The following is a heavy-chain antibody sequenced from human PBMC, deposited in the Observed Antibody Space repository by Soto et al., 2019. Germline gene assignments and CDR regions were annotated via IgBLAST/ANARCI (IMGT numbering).Heavy chain of an antibody. Sequence: SETLSLTCTVSGGSISSGDYYWSWIRQPPGKGLEWIGYIYYSGSTYYNPSLKSRVTISVDTSKNQFSLKLSSVTAEDTAVYYCARGAGSSGFYVYAFDILCQGTMVTVSS. V-gene: IGHV4-30-4*01. J-gene: IGHJ3*02. CDR2: IYYSGST. D-gene: IGHD3-16*01. CDR3: ARGAGSSGFYVYAFDI. CDR1: GGSISSGDYY.